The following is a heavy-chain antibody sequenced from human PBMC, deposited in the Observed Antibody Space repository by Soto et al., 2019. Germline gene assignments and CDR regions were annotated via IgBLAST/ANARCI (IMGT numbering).Heavy chain of an antibody. CDR1: GGSISTSNW. J-gene: IGHJ4*02. V-gene: IGHV4-4*02. CDR3: PRHHDS. Sequence: SETLSLTCAVSGGSISTSNWWSWVRQPPGKGLEWIGEVYRTGSTNYNPSLESRLTISVDKSKNQFSLKLTSVTAADTAVYYCPRHHDSWGQGTLVTVSS. CDR2: VYRTGST.